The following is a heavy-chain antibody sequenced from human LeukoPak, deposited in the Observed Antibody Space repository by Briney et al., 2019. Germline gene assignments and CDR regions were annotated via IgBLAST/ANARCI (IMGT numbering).Heavy chain of an antibody. Sequence: GGSLRLSCVGSGFTFSSYTMTWVRQAPGKGLEWVSAIGGRGGSTYYADSVKGRFTITRDNSKNTLYMQMDSLRAEDTAVYYCAKEGGAWGQGTLVTVSS. D-gene: IGHD3-16*01. CDR3: AKEGGA. J-gene: IGHJ5*02. V-gene: IGHV3-23*01. CDR2: IGGRGGST. CDR1: GFTFSSYT.